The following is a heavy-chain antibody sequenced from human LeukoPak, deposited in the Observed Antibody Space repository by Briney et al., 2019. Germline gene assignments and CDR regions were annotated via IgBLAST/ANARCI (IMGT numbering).Heavy chain of an antibody. Sequence: PGGSLRLSCAASGFPFTSYDMGWVRQAPGRGLEWVSRIGSYGTTFYADSVKGRFTFSRDNSKNTLYLQMNNLRAEDTAVYYCTKDPNGDYVGAFEPWGQGTLVTVSS. V-gene: IGHV3-23*01. CDR2: IGSYGTT. D-gene: IGHD4-17*01. J-gene: IGHJ5*02. CDR1: GFPFTSYD. CDR3: TKDPNGDYVGAFEP.